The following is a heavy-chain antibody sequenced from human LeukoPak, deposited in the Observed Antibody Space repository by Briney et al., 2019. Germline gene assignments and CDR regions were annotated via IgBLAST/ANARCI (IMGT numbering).Heavy chain of an antibody. CDR1: GYSISSGYY. CDR3: ARDEGGGGSSSSEWDY. Sequence: PSETLSLTCTVSGYSISSGYYWGWIRQPPGKGLEWVSYISSSGSTIYYADSVKGRFTISRDHAKNSLYLQMNSLRAEDTAVYYCARDEGGGGSSSSEWDYWGQGTLVTVSS. CDR2: ISSSGSTI. V-gene: IGHV3-11*04. J-gene: IGHJ4*02. D-gene: IGHD6-6*01.